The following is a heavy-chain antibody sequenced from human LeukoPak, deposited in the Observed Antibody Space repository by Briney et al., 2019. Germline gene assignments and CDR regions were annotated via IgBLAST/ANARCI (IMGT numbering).Heavy chain of an antibody. D-gene: IGHD3-22*01. Sequence: ASVKVSCKASGYTFTSYAMHWVRQAPGQRLEWMGWINAGNGNTKYSQKFQGRVTITRDTSASTAYMELSSLRSEDTAVYYCATVSNYYDSSGYDLDYWGQGTLVTVSS. CDR2: INAGNGNT. CDR1: GYTFTSYA. V-gene: IGHV1-3*01. J-gene: IGHJ4*02. CDR3: ATVSNYYDSSGYDLDY.